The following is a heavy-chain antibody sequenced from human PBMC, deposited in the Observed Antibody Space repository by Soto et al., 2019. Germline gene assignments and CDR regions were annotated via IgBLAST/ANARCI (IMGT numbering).Heavy chain of an antibody. CDR1: GGTFSSYA. CDR2: IIPIFGTA. CDR3: ANDDSSGYESSY. V-gene: IGHV1-69*06. J-gene: IGHJ4*02. Sequence: SVKVSCKASGGTFSSYAISWVRQAPGQGLEWMGGIIPIFGTANYAQKFQGRVTITADKSTSTAYMELSSLRSEDTAVYYCANDDSSGYESSYWGQGTLVTVS. D-gene: IGHD3-22*01.